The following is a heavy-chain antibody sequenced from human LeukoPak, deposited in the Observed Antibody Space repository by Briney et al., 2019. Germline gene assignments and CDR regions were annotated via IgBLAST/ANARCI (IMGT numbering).Heavy chain of an antibody. CDR3: AKAAIDCSSGSCYSFGYYYGMDV. J-gene: IGHJ6*02. Sequence: PGRSLRLSCAASGFTFSSYGMHWVRQAPGKGLEWVAVISYDASNKYYADSVKGRFTISRDNSKNTLYLQMNSLRAEDTAVYYCAKAAIDCSSGSCYSFGYYYGMDVWGQGTTVTVSS. D-gene: IGHD2-15*01. CDR1: GFTFSSYG. CDR2: ISYDASNK. V-gene: IGHV3-30*18.